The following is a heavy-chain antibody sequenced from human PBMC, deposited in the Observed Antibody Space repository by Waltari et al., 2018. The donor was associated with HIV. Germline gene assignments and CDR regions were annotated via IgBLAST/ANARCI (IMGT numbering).Heavy chain of an antibody. J-gene: IGHJ4*02. CDR3: AKDTHSSGWYGELVY. V-gene: IGHV3-9*01. Sequence: EVQLVESGGGLVQPGRSLRLSCAASGFTFDDYAMHWVRQAPGKGLEGVSCISWNSGSTGYADSVKGRFTISRDNAKNSLYLQMNSLRAEDTALYYCAKDTHSSGWYGELVYWGQGTLVTVSS. CDR2: ISWNSGST. D-gene: IGHD6-19*01. CDR1: GFTFDDYA.